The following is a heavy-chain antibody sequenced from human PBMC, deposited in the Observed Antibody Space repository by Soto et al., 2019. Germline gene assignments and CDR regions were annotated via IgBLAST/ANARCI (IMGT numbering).Heavy chain of an antibody. D-gene: IGHD5-18*01. V-gene: IGHV4-34*01. CDR2: INHSGST. Sequence: WETLSLTCAVYGGSFSGYYWSWIRQPPGKGLEWIGEINHSGSTNYNPSLKSRVTISVDTSKNQFSLKLSSVTAADTAVYYCARGDSRGVSPPDTAGRLCPMDVWGQGTTVTVSS. CDR3: ARGDSRGVSPPDTAGRLCPMDV. J-gene: IGHJ6*02. CDR1: GGSFSGYY.